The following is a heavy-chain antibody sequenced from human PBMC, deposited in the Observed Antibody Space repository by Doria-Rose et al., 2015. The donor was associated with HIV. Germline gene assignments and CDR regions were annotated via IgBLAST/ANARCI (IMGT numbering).Heavy chain of an antibody. V-gene: IGHV1-69*02. Sequence: GTFSSYTLSWVRQAPGQGLAWMGRIIPILDIVNYALRFQGRVTITADESTSTAYMELSSLRSEDTAIYYCASQWERSSFDYWGQGTLVTVSS. CDR1: GTFSSYT. J-gene: IGHJ4*02. CDR3: ASQWERSSFDY. D-gene: IGHD1-26*01. CDR2: IIPILDIV.